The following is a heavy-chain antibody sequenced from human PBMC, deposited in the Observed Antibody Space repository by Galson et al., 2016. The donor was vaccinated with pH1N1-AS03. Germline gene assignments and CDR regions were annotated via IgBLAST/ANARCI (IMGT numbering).Heavy chain of an antibody. D-gene: IGHD6-13*01. J-gene: IGHJ4*02. CDR2: IDSDDDK. Sequence: PALVTPTQTLTLTCSFSSFSLTSPGVCVTWVRQPPGKALEWLATIDSDDDKYYTTSLKTRLTISKDTSKNQVVLTMTNMDPVYTAPYYCARVWGAAPGYFDYWGPGNLVVVSS. V-gene: IGHV2-70*20. CDR1: SFSLTSPGVC. CDR3: ARVWGAAPGYFDY.